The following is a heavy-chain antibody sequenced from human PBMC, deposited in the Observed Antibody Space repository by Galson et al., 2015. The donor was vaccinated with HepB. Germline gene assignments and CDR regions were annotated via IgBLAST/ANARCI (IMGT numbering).Heavy chain of an antibody. CDR1: GFTFRNHG. D-gene: IGHD2-2*01. Sequence: SLRLSCAAFGFTFRNHGMHWVRQAPGKGLEWVAVIYYDGSLQYYADSVKGRFTVSRDNSRNILYLQMNSLRVEDTAIYYCVRDRTSRHLDFWGQGTLVTVSS. CDR2: IYYDGSLQ. J-gene: IGHJ4*02. V-gene: IGHV3-33*01. CDR3: VRDRTSRHLDF.